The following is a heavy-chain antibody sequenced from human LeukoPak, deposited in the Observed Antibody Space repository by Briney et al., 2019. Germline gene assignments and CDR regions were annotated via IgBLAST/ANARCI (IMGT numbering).Heavy chain of an antibody. CDR3: ATAGEWELPFYFDY. J-gene: IGHJ4*02. Sequence: GGSLRLSCAASGFTFSSYSMNWVRQAPGKGLEWVSSISSSSSYIYYADSVKGRFTISRDNAKNPLYLQMNSLRAEDTAVYYCATAGEWELPFYFDYWGQGTLVTVSS. V-gene: IGHV3-21*01. CDR2: ISSSSSYI. D-gene: IGHD1-26*01. CDR1: GFTFSSYS.